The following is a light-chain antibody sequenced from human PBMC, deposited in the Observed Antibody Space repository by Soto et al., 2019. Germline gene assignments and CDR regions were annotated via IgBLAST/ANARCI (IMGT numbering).Light chain of an antibody. J-gene: IGKJ1*01. CDR2: DVS. V-gene: IGKV3-20*01. Sequence: EIVLTQSPGTLSLSPGERATLSCRSSQSVSSSYLAWYQHKPDQAPRLLIYDVSSRATGIPDRFSGSGSGTDFTLTISRLEPEDFAVYYCQQYGSSPTFGQGTKVEIK. CDR1: QSVSSSY. CDR3: QQYGSSPT.